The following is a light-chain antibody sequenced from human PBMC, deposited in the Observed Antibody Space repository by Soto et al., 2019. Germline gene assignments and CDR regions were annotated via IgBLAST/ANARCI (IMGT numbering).Light chain of an antibody. J-gene: IGKJ5*01. CDR3: QQRSNWPSIT. V-gene: IGKV3-11*01. Sequence: VLKLSGGTMSLSPEERDSVARRVSQSVSSYLAWYQQKPGQAPRLLIYDASNRATGIPARFSGSGSGTDFSLTIISLEPEDFAVYYCQQRSNWPSITFGHGTRLEIK. CDR1: QSVSSY. CDR2: DAS.